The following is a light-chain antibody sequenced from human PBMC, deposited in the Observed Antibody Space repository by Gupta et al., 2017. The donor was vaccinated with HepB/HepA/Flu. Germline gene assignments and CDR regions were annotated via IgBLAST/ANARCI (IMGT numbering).Light chain of an antibody. Sequence: QLVLTPSPSASASLGASATLTCPLSSGHSTYAIAWHQQQPEKGPRFLMKLNSDGSHNKGYGIPDRFSGSSSGAERYLTISSLQSEDEADYYCQTWSSGIWVFGGGTKLTVL. J-gene: IGLJ3*02. V-gene: IGLV4-69*01. CDR2: LNSDGSH. CDR1: SGHSTYA. CDR3: QTWSSGIWV.